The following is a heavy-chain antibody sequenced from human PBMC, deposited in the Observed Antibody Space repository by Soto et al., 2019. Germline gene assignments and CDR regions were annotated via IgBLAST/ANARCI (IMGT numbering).Heavy chain of an antibody. J-gene: IGHJ4*02. CDR1: GFTFSSYA. D-gene: IGHD3-3*01. V-gene: IGHV3-23*01. CDR2: ISGSGGST. Sequence: GGSQRLSCAASGFTFSSYAMSWVRQAPGKGLEWVSAISGSGGSTYYADSVKGRFTISRDNSKNTLYLQMNSLRAEDTAVYYCAKTGALRFLGDDYWGQGTLVTVSS. CDR3: AKTGALRFLGDDY.